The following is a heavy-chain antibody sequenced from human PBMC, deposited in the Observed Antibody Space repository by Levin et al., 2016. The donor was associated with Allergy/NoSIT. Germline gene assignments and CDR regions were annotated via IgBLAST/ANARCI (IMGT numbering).Heavy chain of an antibody. CDR1: GDSISSGTYY. CDR2: IYTSGST. Sequence: SETLSLTCTVSGDSISSGTYYWSWIRQPAGKGLEWIGRIYTSGSTNYNPSLKSRVTMSVDTSKNQFSLKLSSVTAAATAVYYCARERHSGDFWSGYFDYWGQGILVTVSS. J-gene: IGHJ4*02. D-gene: IGHD3-3*01. V-gene: IGHV4-61*02. CDR3: ARERHSGDFWSGYFDY.